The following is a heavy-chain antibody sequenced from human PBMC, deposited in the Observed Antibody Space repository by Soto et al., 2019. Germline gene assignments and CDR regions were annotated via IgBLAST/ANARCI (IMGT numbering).Heavy chain of an antibody. D-gene: IGHD5-12*01. Sequence: VQLVESGGGLIQPGGSLRLSCAASGFTFSSYSMNWVRHAPGKGLEWLSYISSSSSTIYYADSVKGRFTISRDNAKKSLYLQRNSLRNEDTAVYYCARGGQAGGGYGDYWGQGTLGTFSS. CDR1: GFTFSSYS. CDR2: ISSSSSTI. V-gene: IGHV3-48*02. J-gene: IGHJ4*02. CDR3: ARGGQAGGGYGDY.